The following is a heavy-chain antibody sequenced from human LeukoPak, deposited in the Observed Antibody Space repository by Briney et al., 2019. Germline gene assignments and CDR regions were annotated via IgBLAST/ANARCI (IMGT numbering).Heavy chain of an antibody. CDR1: GVTFSSTW. Sequence: GGSLRLSCAASGVTFSSTWMSWVRQAPGKGLEWVGNIQPDGSEGYPVDSVKGRFTISRDNARNSLFLQMNSLRVEDTAVYYCASQSYTRFDPWGQGTLVTVSS. CDR2: IQPDGSEG. V-gene: IGHV3-7*01. D-gene: IGHD3-10*01. CDR3: ASQSYTRFDP. J-gene: IGHJ5*02.